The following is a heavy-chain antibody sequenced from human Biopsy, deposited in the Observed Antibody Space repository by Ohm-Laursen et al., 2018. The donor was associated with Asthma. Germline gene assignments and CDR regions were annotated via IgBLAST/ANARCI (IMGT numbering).Heavy chain of an antibody. V-gene: IGHV3-53*01. D-gene: IGHD3-22*01. Sequence: SLRLSCAASGFTVSTNGMSWVRQPPGKGLEWVSVIYSGGGTYYADSVQGRVTISRDNSKNTLSLQMKSLRAEDTAVYYCVRGDSSNWSHYYFDYWGQGTLVTVSS. J-gene: IGHJ4*02. CDR1: GFTVSTNG. CDR2: IYSGGGT. CDR3: VRGDSSNWSHYYFDY.